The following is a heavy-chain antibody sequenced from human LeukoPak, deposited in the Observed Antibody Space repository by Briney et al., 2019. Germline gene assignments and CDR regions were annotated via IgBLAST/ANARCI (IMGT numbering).Heavy chain of an antibody. J-gene: IGHJ4*02. D-gene: IGHD6-13*01. Sequence: SETLSLTCTVSGGSISSGSYYWSWIRQPAGKGLEWIGRIYTSGSTNYNPSLKSRVTISVDTSKNQFSLKLSSVTAADTAVYYCARVQQGNFDYWGQGTLVTVSS. CDR1: GGSISSGSYY. CDR2: IYTSGST. CDR3: ARVQQGNFDY. V-gene: IGHV4-61*02.